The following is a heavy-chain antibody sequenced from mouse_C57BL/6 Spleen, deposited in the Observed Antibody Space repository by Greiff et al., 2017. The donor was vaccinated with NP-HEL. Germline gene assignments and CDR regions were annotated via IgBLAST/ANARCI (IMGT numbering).Heavy chain of an antibody. CDR3: ARTIYYDYDGIYYAMDY. CDR2: IHPNSGST. Sequence: QVQLQQPGAELVKPGASVKLSCKASGYTFTSYWMHWVKQRPVQGLEWIGMIHPNSGSTNYNEKFKSKATLTVDKSSSTAYMQLSSLTSEDSAVYYCARTIYYDYDGIYYAMDYWGQGTSVTVSS. CDR1: GYTFTSYW. D-gene: IGHD2-4*01. J-gene: IGHJ4*01. V-gene: IGHV1-64*01.